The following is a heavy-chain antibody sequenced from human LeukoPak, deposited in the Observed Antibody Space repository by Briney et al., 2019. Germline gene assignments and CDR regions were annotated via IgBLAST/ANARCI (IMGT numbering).Heavy chain of an antibody. CDR1: GGSVSSDY. CDR3: ATGHSSGWFDY. D-gene: IGHD6-19*01. J-gene: IGHJ4*02. Sequence: PSETLSLTCTVSGGSVSSDYWSWIRQSPGTGXEWIGYIYYPTTTNYNPSLKSRVTMSLDTSKNHFSLDLTSVTGADTAVYFCATGHSSGWFDYWGQGTLVTVSS. CDR2: IYYPTTT. V-gene: IGHV4-59*02.